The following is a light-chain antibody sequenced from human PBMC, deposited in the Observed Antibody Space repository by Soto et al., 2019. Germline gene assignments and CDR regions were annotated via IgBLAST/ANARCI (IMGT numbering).Light chain of an antibody. CDR3: QQYGRSPYA. Sequence: EIVLTQSPGTLSLSPGERATLSCRTSQSVRSNYLAWYHQKPGQAPRLLIYGAANRATGIPDRFGGSGSGTEFTLTISSLEPEDFAVYYCQQYGRSPYAFGQGTKLEIK. CDR2: GAA. CDR1: QSVRSNY. J-gene: IGKJ2*01. V-gene: IGKV3-20*01.